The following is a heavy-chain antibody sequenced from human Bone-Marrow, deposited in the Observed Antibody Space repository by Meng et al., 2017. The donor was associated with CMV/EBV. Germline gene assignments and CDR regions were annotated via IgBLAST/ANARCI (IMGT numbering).Heavy chain of an antibody. Sequence: ASVMVSCKASGYTSTSYYMHWVRQAPVQGLEWMGIINPSGGSTSYAQKFQGRVTMTRDTTTNTVYMELSSLRSEDTAVYYCSIARMVYSSSGAFDIWGQGTMVTVSS. D-gene: IGHD6-6*01. CDR2: INPSGGST. V-gene: IGHV1-46*01. CDR1: GYTSTSYY. CDR3: SIARMVYSSSGAFDI. J-gene: IGHJ3*02.